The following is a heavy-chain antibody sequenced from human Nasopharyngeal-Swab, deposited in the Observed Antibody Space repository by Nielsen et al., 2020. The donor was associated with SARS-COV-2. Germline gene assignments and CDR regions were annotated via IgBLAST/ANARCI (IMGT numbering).Heavy chain of an antibody. D-gene: IGHD3-10*01. Sequence: WVRQAPGQGLEWMGRINPNSGGTNYAQKFQGRVTITRDTSASTAYMELSSLRSEDTAVYYCAREAHYYGSGSYPYYYMDVWGKGTTVTVSS. CDR2: INPNSGGT. V-gene: IGHV1-2*06. CDR3: AREAHYYGSGSYPYYYMDV. J-gene: IGHJ6*03.